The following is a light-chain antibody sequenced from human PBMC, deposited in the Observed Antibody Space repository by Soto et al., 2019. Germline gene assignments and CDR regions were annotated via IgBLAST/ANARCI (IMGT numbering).Light chain of an antibody. CDR3: LQHNVFPRT. J-gene: IGKJ1*01. Sequence: DIQMTQSPSSLSASVGDRVTITCRASQAIRNDLAWYQQKPGRAPKRLIYGSSTLQSGVPSRFSGSGSGTEFTLTISSLQPEDFATSYCLQHNVFPRTFGQGTKVDIK. CDR2: GSS. V-gene: IGKV1-17*01. CDR1: QAIRND.